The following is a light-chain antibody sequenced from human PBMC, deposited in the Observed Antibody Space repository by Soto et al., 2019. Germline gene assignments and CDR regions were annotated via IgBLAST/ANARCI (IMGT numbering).Light chain of an antibody. CDR3: HQYNNWPTWT. CDR1: QSVSSS. V-gene: IGKV3-15*01. CDR2: GAS. Sequence: EIVFTQSPGTLSLSPGERATLSCRASQSVSSSRLAWYRQKPGQAPRLLIYGASTRANGIPARFSGSGSGTEFTLTISSLQSEDFAVYYCHQYNNWPTWTFGQGTKVDI. J-gene: IGKJ1*01.